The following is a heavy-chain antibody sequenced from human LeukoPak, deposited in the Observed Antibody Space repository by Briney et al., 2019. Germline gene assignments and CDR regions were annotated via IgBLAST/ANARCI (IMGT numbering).Heavy chain of an antibody. CDR3: ARGSTTVVTPSYFDL. Sequence: SETLSLTCTVSGGSFSSSSYYWGWIRQPPGKGLEWIGSIYYSGSTYYNPSLKSRVTMSVDTSKNQFSLKLSSVTAADTAVYYCARGSTTVVTPSYFDLWGRGTLVTVSS. D-gene: IGHD4-23*01. CDR1: GGSFSSSSYY. J-gene: IGHJ2*01. CDR2: IYYSGST. V-gene: IGHV4-39*01.